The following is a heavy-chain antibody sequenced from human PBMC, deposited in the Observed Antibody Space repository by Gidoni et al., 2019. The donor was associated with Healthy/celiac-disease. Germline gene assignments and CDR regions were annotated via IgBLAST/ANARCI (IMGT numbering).Heavy chain of an antibody. J-gene: IGHJ4*02. CDR1: GFTVSSNY. CDR2: IYSGGST. V-gene: IGHV3-66*01. CDR3: ARGAPEDY. Sequence: EVQLVASGGGLVQPGGSLRLSCAASGFTVSSNYMSWVLQAPVPGMEWVSVIYSGGSTYYADAVKGRFTISRDNSKNTLYLQMNSLRAEDTAVYYCARGAPEDYWGQGTLVTVSS.